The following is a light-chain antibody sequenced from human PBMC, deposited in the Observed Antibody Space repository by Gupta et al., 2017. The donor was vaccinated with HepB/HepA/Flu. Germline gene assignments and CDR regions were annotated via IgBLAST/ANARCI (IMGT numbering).Light chain of an antibody. CDR3: QHTIHFPFT. Sequence: DIQMTQSPSSVSASVGDRVTITCRASQDISSWLAWYQQKPGKAPNLLISVASNLESGVPSRFSGSGSGTDFTLVISSLQPEDFATYYCQHTIHFPFTFGPGTRVDVK. J-gene: IGKJ3*01. V-gene: IGKV1-12*02. CDR2: VAS. CDR1: QDISSW.